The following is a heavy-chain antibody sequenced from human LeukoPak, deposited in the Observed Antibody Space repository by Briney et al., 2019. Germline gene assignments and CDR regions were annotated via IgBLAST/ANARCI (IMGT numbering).Heavy chain of an antibody. J-gene: IGHJ4*02. CDR1: GDSISSSTYY. D-gene: IGHD3-9*01. Sequence: SETLSLTCTVSGDSISSSTYYWGWIRQPPGRGLEWIGSFYYGGSTYYSPSLKSRVTMSIDTSQNQFSLRLSSVTATDTAVYYCARHRPYDSVDYWGQGTLVTVSS. CDR2: FYYGGST. CDR3: ARHRPYDSVDY. V-gene: IGHV4-39*01.